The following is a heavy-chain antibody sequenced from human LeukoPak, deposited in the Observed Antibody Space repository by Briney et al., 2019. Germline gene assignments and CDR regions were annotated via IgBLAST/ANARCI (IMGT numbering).Heavy chain of an antibody. Sequence: SETLSLTCAVYGGSFSGYYWSWIRQPPGKGLKWVGEINHSGSTNYNPSLKSRVTISVDTSKNQFSLKLSSVTAADTAVYYCARKGDSLYYFDYWGQGTLVTVSS. CDR3: ARKGDSLYYFDY. CDR1: GGSFSGYY. D-gene: IGHD2-21*02. J-gene: IGHJ4*02. V-gene: IGHV4-34*01. CDR2: INHSGST.